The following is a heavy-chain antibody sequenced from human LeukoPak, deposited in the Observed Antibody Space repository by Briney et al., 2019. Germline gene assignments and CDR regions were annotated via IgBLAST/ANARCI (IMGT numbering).Heavy chain of an antibody. Sequence: GGSLRLSFAASGFTLSSYWMSWVRQAPGKGLEGVANTKQDGSEKYYVDSVKGRFTISRDNAKDSLYLQMNSLRAEDSAVYYCARLKGDYYDSCGYYRDSHFDYWGQGTLVTVSS. CDR2: TKQDGSEK. J-gene: IGHJ4*02. V-gene: IGHV3-7*01. D-gene: IGHD3-22*01. CDR1: GFTLSSYW. CDR3: ARLKGDYYDSCGYYRDSHFDY.